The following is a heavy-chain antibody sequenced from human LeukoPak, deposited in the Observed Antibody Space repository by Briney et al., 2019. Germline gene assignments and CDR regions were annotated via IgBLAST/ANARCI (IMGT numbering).Heavy chain of an antibody. CDR2: IYYDGSNK. CDR3: ARVGGNDGDYYYYGMDV. V-gene: IGHV3-33*08. D-gene: IGHD5-12*01. CDR1: GFTFSTYG. J-gene: IGHJ6*02. Sequence: GGSLRLSCAASGFTFSTYGMHWVRQAPGKGLEWVAVIYYDGSNKNHADSVKGRFTISRDNSKNTLYLQMNSLRAEDTAVYYCARVGGNDGDYYYYGMDVWGQGTTVTVSS.